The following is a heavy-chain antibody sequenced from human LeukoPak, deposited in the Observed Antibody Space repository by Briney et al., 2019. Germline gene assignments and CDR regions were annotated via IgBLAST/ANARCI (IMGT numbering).Heavy chain of an antibody. V-gene: IGHV3-21*01. J-gene: IGHJ6*02. Sequence: GGSLRLSCAASGFTFSSYSMNWVRQAPGKGLEWVSSISSSSSYIYYADSVEGRFTISRDNAKNSLYLQMNSLRAEDTAVYYCATFGYCSSTSCQADIYYYYGMDVWGQGTTVTVSS. CDR2: ISSSSSYI. CDR3: ATFGYCSSTSCQADIYYYYGMDV. CDR1: GFTFSSYS. D-gene: IGHD2-2*03.